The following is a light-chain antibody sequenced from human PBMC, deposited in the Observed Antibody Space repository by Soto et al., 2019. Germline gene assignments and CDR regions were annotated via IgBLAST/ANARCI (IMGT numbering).Light chain of an antibody. Sequence: QSALTQPRSVSGSPGQSVTISCTGTSSGVGGNNSVSWYQYLPGKAPRLMIFAVNKRPSGVPDRFSGSKSADTASLIISGLQAEDEAHYYCCSYVGSDTYVIFGGGTKLTVL. CDR2: AVN. CDR1: SSGVGGNNS. CDR3: CSYVGSDTYVI. J-gene: IGLJ2*01. V-gene: IGLV2-11*01.